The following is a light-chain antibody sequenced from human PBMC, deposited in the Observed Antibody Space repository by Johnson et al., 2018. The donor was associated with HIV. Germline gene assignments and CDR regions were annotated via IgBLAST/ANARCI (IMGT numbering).Light chain of an antibody. J-gene: IGLJ1*01. Sequence: QSALTQPPSVSAAPGQKVTISCSGSSSNIGNNYVSWYQQVPGAAPKLLIYDNNKRPSGIPDRFSGYKSGTSATLGITGLQTGDEADYYCGTWNSSLSVLYVFGTGTTVTVL. CDR3: GTWNSSLSVLYV. CDR2: DNN. CDR1: SSNIGNNY. V-gene: IGLV1-51*01.